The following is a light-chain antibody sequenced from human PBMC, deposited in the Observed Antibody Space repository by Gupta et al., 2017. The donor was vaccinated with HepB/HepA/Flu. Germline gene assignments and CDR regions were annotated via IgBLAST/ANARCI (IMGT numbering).Light chain of an antibody. V-gene: IGKV1-5*03. CDR3: QHYYSYPWT. Sequence: DIQMTQSPSTLSASAGDRVTITCRASETISTRLAWYQQKPGQAPKLLIYKASSLESGVPSRFSGSGSGTEFTLTISSLQPDDFATYYCQHYYSYPWTFGQGTKVEIK. CDR2: KAS. J-gene: IGKJ1*01. CDR1: ETISTR.